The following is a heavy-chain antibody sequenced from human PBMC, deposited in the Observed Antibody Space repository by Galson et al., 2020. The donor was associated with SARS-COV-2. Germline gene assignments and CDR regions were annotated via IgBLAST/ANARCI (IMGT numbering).Heavy chain of an antibody. CDR3: AWQVAATRNRYDAFDI. V-gene: IGHV1-58*01. D-gene: IGHD2-15*01. CDR1: GFTFTSSA. J-gene: IGHJ3*02. CDR2: IVVGSGNT. Sequence: SVKVSCKASGFTFTSSAVQWVRQARGQRLEWIGWIVVGSGNTNYAQKFQERVTITRDMSTSTAYMELSSLRSEDTAVYYCAWQVAATRNRYDAFDIWGQGTMVTVSS.